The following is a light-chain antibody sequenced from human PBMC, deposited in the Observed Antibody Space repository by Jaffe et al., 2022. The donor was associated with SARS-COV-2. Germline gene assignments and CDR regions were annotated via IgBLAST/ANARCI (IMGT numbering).Light chain of an antibody. CDR3: QQHGSSPKT. CDR1: QSISSSY. V-gene: IGKV3-20*01. Sequence: EIVLTQSPGTLSLSPGERATLSCRASQSISSSYLAWYQQKPGQAPRLLIYGASSRAAGIPDRFSGSGSGTDFTVTISRLEPEDSAVYYCQQHGSSPKTFGQGTKLEIK. J-gene: IGKJ2*01. CDR2: GAS.